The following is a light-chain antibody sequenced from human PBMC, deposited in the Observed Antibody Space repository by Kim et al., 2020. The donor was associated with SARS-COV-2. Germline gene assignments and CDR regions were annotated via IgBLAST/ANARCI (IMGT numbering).Light chain of an antibody. J-gene: IGLJ1*01. CDR1: KLGDKY. V-gene: IGLV3-1*01. Sequence: VSPEQTATITCSGDKLGDKYVCWYQQKPGQSPVLVIHQDSKRPSGIPERFSASNSGNTATLTISGTQGMDEADYYCQAWDSHTLYVFGPGTKVTVL. CDR2: QDS. CDR3: QAWDSHTLYV.